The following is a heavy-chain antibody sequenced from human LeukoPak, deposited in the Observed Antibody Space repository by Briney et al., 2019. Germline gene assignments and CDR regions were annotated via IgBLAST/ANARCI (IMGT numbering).Heavy chain of an antibody. Sequence: PSETLSLTRTVSGGSISSGSYYWYWIRQPAGKGLEWIGHIYTSGSTNYNPSLKSRVTMSVDTSKNQFSLRLSSVTATDTAVYYCTRGRGIWGQGTLVTVSS. CDR1: GGSISSGSYY. V-gene: IGHV4-61*09. D-gene: IGHD3-10*01. CDR2: IYTSGST. CDR3: TRGRGI. J-gene: IGHJ4*02.